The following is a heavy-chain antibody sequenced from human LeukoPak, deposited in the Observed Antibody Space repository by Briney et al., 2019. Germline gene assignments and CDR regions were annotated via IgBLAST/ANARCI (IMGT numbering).Heavy chain of an antibody. D-gene: IGHD3-3*01. CDR2: INSDGSST. J-gene: IGHJ6*02. Sequence: PGGSLRLSCEASGFTFSSYWMHWVRQAPGKGLVWVSRINSDGSSTSYADSVKGRFTISRDNAKNTLYLQMNSLRAEDTAVYYCARCLEYYDFWSGYVGNYYYGMDVWGQGTTVTVSS. CDR3: ARCLEYYDFWSGYVGNYYYGMDV. CDR1: GFTFSSYW. V-gene: IGHV3-74*01.